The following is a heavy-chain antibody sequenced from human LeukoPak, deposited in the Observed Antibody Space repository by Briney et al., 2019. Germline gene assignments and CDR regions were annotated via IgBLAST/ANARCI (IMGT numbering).Heavy chain of an antibody. J-gene: IGHJ4*02. Sequence: SVKVSCKASGGTFSSYAISWVRQAPGQGLEWMGGIIPILGIANYAQKFQGRVTITADKSTSTAYMELSSLRSEDTAVYYCAIFGGTTSYYFDYWGQGTLVTVSS. CDR2: IIPILGIA. V-gene: IGHV1-69*10. CDR1: GGTFSSYA. CDR3: AIFGGTTSYYFDY. D-gene: IGHD1-1*01.